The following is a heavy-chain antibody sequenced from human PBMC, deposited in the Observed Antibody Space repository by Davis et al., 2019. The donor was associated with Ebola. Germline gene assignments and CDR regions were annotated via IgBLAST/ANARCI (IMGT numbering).Heavy chain of an antibody. Sequence: GESLKISCAASGFTFNKYGMSWVRQALGKGLEWVAAVSRKGGTYYADSVKGRFTVSRYTSKDTLFLQMDSLRDEDTAVYYCAKEMEVTKPYDHWGQGTLVTVSS. CDR2: VSRKGGT. J-gene: IGHJ4*02. CDR3: AKEMEVTKPYDH. CDR1: GFTFNKYG. D-gene: IGHD2-21*02. V-gene: IGHV3-23*01.